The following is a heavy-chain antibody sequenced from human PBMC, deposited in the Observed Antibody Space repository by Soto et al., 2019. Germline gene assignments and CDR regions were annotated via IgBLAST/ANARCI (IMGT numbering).Heavy chain of an antibody. CDR1: GGSFSGYY. J-gene: IGHJ4*02. D-gene: IGHD2-8*01. Sequence: SETLSLTCAVYGGSFSGYYWNWIRQPPGKGLEWIGEINHSGSTNYNPSLKSRVTLSVDTSKNQFSLKLSSVTAADTAVYYCARGLRTNASFFRVWGQGTLVTVSS. CDR3: ARGLRTNASFFRV. CDR2: INHSGST. V-gene: IGHV4-34*01.